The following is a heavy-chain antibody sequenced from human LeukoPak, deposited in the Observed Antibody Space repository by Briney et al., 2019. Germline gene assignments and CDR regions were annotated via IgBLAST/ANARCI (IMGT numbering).Heavy chain of an antibody. CDR2: IYYSGST. V-gene: IGHV4-31*03. Sequence: KPSEPLSLTCTVSGGSISSGGYYWSWIRQHPGKGLEWIGYIYYSGSTYYNPSLKSRVTISVDTSKTQFSLKLSSVTAADTAVYYCARGAVVATAYFDYWGQGTLVTVSS. J-gene: IGHJ4*02. CDR3: ARGAVVATAYFDY. D-gene: IGHD5-12*01. CDR1: GGSISSGGYY.